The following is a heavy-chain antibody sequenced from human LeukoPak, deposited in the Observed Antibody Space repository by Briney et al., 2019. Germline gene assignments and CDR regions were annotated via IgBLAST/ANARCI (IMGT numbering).Heavy chain of an antibody. J-gene: IGHJ4*02. CDR3: ARDLGHTGYDLYDY. D-gene: IGHD5-12*01. V-gene: IGHV3-7*01. CDR1: GINFRGYW. CDR2: MKQDGSEK. Sequence: GGSLRLSCAVSGINFRGYWMAWVRQAPGKGLEWVANMKQDGSEKYYVDSVKGRFTISRDNTKNSLYLEMNSLRVEDTAVYYCARDLGHTGYDLYDYWGQGTLVTVSS.